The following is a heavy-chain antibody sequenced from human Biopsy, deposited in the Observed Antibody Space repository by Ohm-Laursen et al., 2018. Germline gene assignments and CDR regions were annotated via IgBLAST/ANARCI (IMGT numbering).Heavy chain of an antibody. CDR3: VRGVDYYDPYHYYALDV. CDR2: INHSGRT. V-gene: IGHV4-34*01. D-gene: IGHD3-22*01. J-gene: IGHJ6*02. Sequence: PGTLSLTCVVYGESFNGYYWSWIRQTPGKGLEWIGEINHSGRTNYNPSLKSRVTISVDTSKNQFSLKVRSVTAADTAVYYCVRGVDYYDPYHYYALDVWGQGTTVTVSS. CDR1: GESFNGYY.